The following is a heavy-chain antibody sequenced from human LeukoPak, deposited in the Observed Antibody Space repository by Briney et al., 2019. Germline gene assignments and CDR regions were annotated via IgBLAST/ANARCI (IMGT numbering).Heavy chain of an antibody. J-gene: IGHJ4*02. Sequence: SETLSLTCTVSGGSISSYYWSWIRQPPGKGLEWIGYIYYSGSTNYNPSLKSRVTISVDTSKNQFSLKLSSVTAADTAVYYCARLDYGYSYFFDYWGQGTLVTVSS. CDR2: IYYSGST. D-gene: IGHD4-17*01. CDR1: GGSISSYY. CDR3: ARLDYGYSYFFDY. V-gene: IGHV4-59*08.